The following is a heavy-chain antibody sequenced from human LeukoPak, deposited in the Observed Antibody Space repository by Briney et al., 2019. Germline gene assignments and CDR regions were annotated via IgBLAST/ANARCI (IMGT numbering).Heavy chain of an antibody. V-gene: IGHV3-30-3*02. Sequence: GRSLRLACATSGFIFDTYAMHWVRQAPGKGLEWVAFISFDGNYKYYADSVKGRFAISRDNSKNTLYLQMNSLRFEDTAVYYCAYEEGDGFTDAWGRGTLVTVSS. CDR2: ISFDGNYK. D-gene: IGHD5-24*01. CDR1: GFIFDTYA. J-gene: IGHJ4*02. CDR3: AYEEGDGFTDA.